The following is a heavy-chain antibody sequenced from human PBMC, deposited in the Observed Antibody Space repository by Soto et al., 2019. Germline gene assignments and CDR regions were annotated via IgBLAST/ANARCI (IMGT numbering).Heavy chain of an antibody. Sequence: QVQLVQSGAEVKNTGASVKVSCKASGYPFTSSAMHWVRQAPGQRLEWMGWINAGNGNTKYSQKFQGRVTITRDTSASTAYMELSRLRSEDTAVYYCARGRPRRRLSSPGGFYWGQGTLVTVSS. V-gene: IGHV1-3*01. CDR3: ARGRPRRRLSSPGGFY. CDR1: GYPFTSSA. J-gene: IGHJ4*02. CDR2: INAGNGNT. D-gene: IGHD3-16*01.